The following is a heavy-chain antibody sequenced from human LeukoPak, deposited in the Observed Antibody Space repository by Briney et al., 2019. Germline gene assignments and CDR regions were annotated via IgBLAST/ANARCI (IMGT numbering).Heavy chain of an antibody. Sequence: GGSLRLSCAASGFTFSSYWMSWVRQAPGKGLEWVTNRKQDGSEKYYVDSVKGRFTISRDNAKNSLFLQMNSLRAEDTAVYYCVREYCSGGSCSDAFDIWGQGTMVTVSS. J-gene: IGHJ3*02. CDR1: GFTFSSYW. V-gene: IGHV3-7*01. D-gene: IGHD2-15*01. CDR3: VREYCSGGSCSDAFDI. CDR2: RKQDGSEK.